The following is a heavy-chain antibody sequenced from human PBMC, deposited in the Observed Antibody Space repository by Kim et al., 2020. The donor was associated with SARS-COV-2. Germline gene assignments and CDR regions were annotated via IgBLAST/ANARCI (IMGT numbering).Heavy chain of an antibody. Sequence: STALKTRRTISKDTSKNQVVLTMTNMDPVDTATYYCARTLEYSGRLFDYWGQGTLVTVSS. CDR3: ARTLEYSGRLFDY. V-gene: IGHV2-70*01. J-gene: IGHJ4*02. D-gene: IGHD5-12*01.